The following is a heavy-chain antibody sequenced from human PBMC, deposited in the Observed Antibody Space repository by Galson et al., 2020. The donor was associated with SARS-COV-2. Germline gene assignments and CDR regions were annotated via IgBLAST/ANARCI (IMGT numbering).Heavy chain of an antibody. CDR3: ARGRSGFYYGVWFDP. D-gene: IGHD3-3*01. Sequence: SETLSLTRTVSGGSISSSLYYWGWIRQPPGKGLEWIANIYHNGNTYYNPSLKSRVTISVDTSKKQFSLNLTSVTAADTAVYYCARGRSGFYYGVWFDPWGQGTLVTVSS. V-gene: IGHV4-39*01. J-gene: IGHJ5*02. CDR2: IYHNGNT. CDR1: GGSISSSLYY.